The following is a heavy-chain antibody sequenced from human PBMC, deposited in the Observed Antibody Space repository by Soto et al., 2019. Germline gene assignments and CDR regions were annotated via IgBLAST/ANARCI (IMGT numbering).Heavy chain of an antibody. J-gene: IGHJ4*02. CDR2: ISYDGSQK. CDR3: AKDRVESGLGEVDY. D-gene: IGHD3-16*01. Sequence: QVQLVESGGGVVQPGRSLRLSCAASGFTFSTNGMHWVRQAPGKGLEWVAIISYDGSQKYYADSVKGRLTISGDNSRNTLYLQMNSLRAEDTAVYYCAKDRVESGLGEVDYWGQGTLVTVSS. V-gene: IGHV3-30*18. CDR1: GFTFSTNG.